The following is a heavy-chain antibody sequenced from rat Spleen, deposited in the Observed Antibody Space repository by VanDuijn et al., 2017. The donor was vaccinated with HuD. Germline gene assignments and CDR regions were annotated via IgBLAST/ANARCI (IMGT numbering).Heavy chain of an antibody. J-gene: IGHJ3*01. V-gene: IGHV5-31*01. Sequence: EVQLVESGGGLVQPGRSLKLSCVASGLTFNNYWMTWIRQAPGKGLERVASITNTGVSTYYPDSLKGRFTISRDNVESILYLQMNSLRSEDTATYYCTRDRGYTADYYYRWFAYWGQGTLVTVSS. CDR1: GLTFNNYW. CDR2: ITNTGVST. CDR3: TRDRGYTADYYYRWFAY. D-gene: IGHD1-6*01.